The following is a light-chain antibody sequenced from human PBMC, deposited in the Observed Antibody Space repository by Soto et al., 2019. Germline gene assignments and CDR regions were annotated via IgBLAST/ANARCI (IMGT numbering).Light chain of an antibody. V-gene: IGKV4-1*01. Sequence: DIVMTQSPDSLAVSLGEGPTINCKSSQSVLYNSNNNNYLAWYQQKPGQPPKLLIYWASTRESGVPHRFGGSGSGTDYSLTFSSLQAGDVAIYHCQQYYVIPLTFGGGSKVEIK. J-gene: IGKJ4*01. CDR3: QQYYVIPLT. CDR1: QSVLYNSNNNNY. CDR2: WAS.